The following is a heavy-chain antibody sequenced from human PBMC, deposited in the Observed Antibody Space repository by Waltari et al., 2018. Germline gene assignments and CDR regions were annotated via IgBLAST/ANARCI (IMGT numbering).Heavy chain of an antibody. D-gene: IGHD3-16*01. J-gene: IGHJ4*02. Sequence: EVQLVESGGGLVQPGGSLRLSCAASGFTVSANTMNWVRQAPGKGLEGVSYIHSDGTTIYYADSVKGRFTISRDNAKNSLYLQMNSLRAEDTGVYYCASGIMAGLFWGQGTLVIVSS. CDR3: ASGIMAGLF. V-gene: IGHV3-48*04. CDR2: IHSDGTTI. CDR1: GFTVSANT.